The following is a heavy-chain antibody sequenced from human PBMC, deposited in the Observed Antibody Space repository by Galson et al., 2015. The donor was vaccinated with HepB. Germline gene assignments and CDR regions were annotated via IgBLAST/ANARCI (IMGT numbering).Heavy chain of an antibody. V-gene: IGHV3-30*18. J-gene: IGHJ4*02. Sequence: SLRLSCAASGFTFSSYGIHWVRQAPGKGLEWVAVISYDGSNKYYADSVKGRFTISRDNSKNTLYLQMNSLRAEDTAVYYCAKASPMVQGVIDYWGQGTLVTVSS. CDR3: AKASPMVQGVIDY. D-gene: IGHD3-10*01. CDR1: GFTFSSYG. CDR2: ISYDGSNK.